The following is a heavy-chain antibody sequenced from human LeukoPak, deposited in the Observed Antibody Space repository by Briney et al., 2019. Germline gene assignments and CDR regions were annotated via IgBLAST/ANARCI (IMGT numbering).Heavy chain of an antibody. CDR2: ITGSGGST. CDR3: AKDSSGWHPFDFDY. D-gene: IGHD6-19*01. CDR1: RFTFNSYG. V-gene: IGHV3-23*01. J-gene: IGHJ4*02. Sequence: HSGGSLRLSCAASRFTFNSYGMSWVRQAPGKGLEWVSAITGSGGSTSYADSVKGRFTISRDNSKNTLYLQMNSLRAEDTAVYYCAKDSSGWHPFDFDYWGQGTLVTVSS.